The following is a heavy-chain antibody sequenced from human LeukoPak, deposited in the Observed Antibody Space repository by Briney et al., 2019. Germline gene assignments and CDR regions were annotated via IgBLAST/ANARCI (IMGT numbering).Heavy chain of an antibody. V-gene: IGHV3-33*01. Sequence: GGSLRLSCAASGFTFSSYGMHWVRQAPGKGLEWVAVIWYDGSNKYYADSVKGRFTISRDNSKNTLYLQMNSLRAEDTAVYYCGRDFYTLRPTPFDYWAQGTLVTVSS. CDR2: IWYDGSNK. D-gene: IGHD2/OR15-2a*01. CDR1: GFTFSSYG. CDR3: GRDFYTLRPTPFDY. J-gene: IGHJ4*02.